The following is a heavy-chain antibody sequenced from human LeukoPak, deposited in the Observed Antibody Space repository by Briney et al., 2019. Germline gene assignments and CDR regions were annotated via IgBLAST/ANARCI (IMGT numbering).Heavy chain of an antibody. CDR1: GYTFTGYY. J-gene: IGHJ4*02. D-gene: IGHD4-17*01. V-gene: IGHV1-2*02. Sequence: EASVKVSCKPSGYTFTGYYMHWVRQAPGQGLEWMGWINPNSGGTNYAQKFQGRVTMTRDTSISTAYMELSRLRSDDTAVYYCARVYGDYVLHYFDYWGQGTLVTVSS. CDR2: INPNSGGT. CDR3: ARVYGDYVLHYFDY.